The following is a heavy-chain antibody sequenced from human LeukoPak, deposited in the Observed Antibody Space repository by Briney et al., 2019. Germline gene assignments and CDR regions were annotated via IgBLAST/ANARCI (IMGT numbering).Heavy chain of an antibody. Sequence: PSETLSLTCTVSGGSISSYYWSWIRQPPGKGLEWIGYIYSSGSTSYKSSLKSRVTISVDTSKNQFSLKLSSVTAADTAVYYCAKGLRYFDLNWFDPWGQGTLVTVSS. CDR2: IYSSGST. J-gene: IGHJ5*02. V-gene: IGHV4-59*01. D-gene: IGHD3-9*01. CDR3: AKGLRYFDLNWFDP. CDR1: GGSISSYY.